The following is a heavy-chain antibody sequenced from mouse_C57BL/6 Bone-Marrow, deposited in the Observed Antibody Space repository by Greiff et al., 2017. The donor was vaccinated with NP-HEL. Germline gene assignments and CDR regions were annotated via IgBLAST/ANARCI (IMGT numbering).Heavy chain of an antibody. D-gene: IGHD1-1*01. J-gene: IGHJ3*01. Sequence: VQLQQSGAELVKPGASVKLSCKASGYTFTSYWMHWVKQRPGQGLEWIGMIHPNSGSTNYNEKFKSKATLTVDNSSSTAYMQLSSLTSEDSAVYYCARCYYGSSYLAWFAYWGQGTLVTVSA. CDR3: ARCYYGSSYLAWFAY. CDR1: GYTFTSYW. V-gene: IGHV1-64*01. CDR2: IHPNSGST.